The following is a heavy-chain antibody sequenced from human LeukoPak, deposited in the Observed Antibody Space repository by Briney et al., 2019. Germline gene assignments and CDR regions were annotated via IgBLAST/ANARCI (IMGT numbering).Heavy chain of an antibody. CDR2: ISYNGNGK. CDR3: AKDPTDFDSSGQTYFDY. D-gene: IGHD3-22*01. Sequence: PGGSLRLSCAASGFTFSSYAMHWVRQAPGEELKYVSSISYNGNGKHYADSVKGRFTISRDNSQSTLNLQMDNLRAEDTAVYYCAKDPTDFDSSGQTYFDYWGQGTLVTISS. J-gene: IGHJ4*02. CDR1: GFTFSSYA. V-gene: IGHV3-64*02.